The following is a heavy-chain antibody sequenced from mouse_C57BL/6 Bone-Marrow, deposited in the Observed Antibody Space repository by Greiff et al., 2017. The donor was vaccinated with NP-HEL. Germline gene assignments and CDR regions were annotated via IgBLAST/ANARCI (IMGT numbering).Heavy chain of an antibody. D-gene: IGHD1-1*01. J-gene: IGHJ1*03. CDR3: ARRYYGSSSRPNYWYFDV. V-gene: IGHV5-6*01. CDR1: GFTFSSYG. CDR2: ISSGGSYT. Sequence: EVQLVESGGDLVKPGGSLKLSCAASGFTFSSYGMSWVRQTPDKRLEWVATISSGGSYTYYPDSVKGRFTISRDNAKNTLYLQMSSLKSEDTAMYYCARRYYGSSSRPNYWYFDVWGTGTTVTVSS.